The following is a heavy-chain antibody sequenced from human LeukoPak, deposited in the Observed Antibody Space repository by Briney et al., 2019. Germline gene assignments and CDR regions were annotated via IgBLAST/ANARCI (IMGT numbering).Heavy chain of an antibody. D-gene: IGHD1-1*01. CDR2: IHYSGST. CDR3: ARAGGTGTTGNLLPFPSVNAYYFDY. CDR1: GGSISSGGYY. V-gene: IGHV4-31*03. Sequence: PSETLSLTCTVSGGSISSGGYYWSWIRQHPGKGLEWIGYIHYSGSTYYNPSLKSRVTISVDTSKNQFSLKLSSVTAADTAVYYCARAGGTGTTGNLLPFPSVNAYYFDYWGQGTLVTVSS. J-gene: IGHJ4*02.